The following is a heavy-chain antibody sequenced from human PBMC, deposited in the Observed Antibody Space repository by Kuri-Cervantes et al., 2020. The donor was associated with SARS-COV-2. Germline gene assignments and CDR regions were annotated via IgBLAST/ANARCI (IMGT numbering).Heavy chain of an antibody. V-gene: IGHV4-38-2*02. J-gene: IGHJ3*02. CDR2: IYHSGST. CDR3: ARGGGYQLLSDDAFDI. D-gene: IGHD2-2*01. Sequence: SETLSLTCTVSGYSISSGYYWGWIRQPPGKGLERIGSIYHSGSTYYNPSLKSRVTISVDTSKNQFSLKLSSVTAADTAVYYCARGGGYQLLSDDAFDIWGQGTMVTVSS. CDR1: GYSISSGYY.